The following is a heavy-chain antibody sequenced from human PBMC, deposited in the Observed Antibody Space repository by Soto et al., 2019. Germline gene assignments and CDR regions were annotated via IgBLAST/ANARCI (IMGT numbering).Heavy chain of an antibody. D-gene: IGHD1-26*01. CDR2: IKGDGSAK. CDR3: ARDVSTGCCGYYLEAFDI. V-gene: IGHV3-7*05. CDR1: GFAFGNSW. J-gene: IGHJ3*02. Sequence: EVQLVESGGGLVQPGGSLRLSCAASGFAFGNSWMTWVRQAPGKGLEWVANIKGDGSAKSYLDSVRGRFTVSRDNAENSLFLQMNILRAEDTALYYCARDVSTGCCGYYLEAFDIWGQGTMVTVSS.